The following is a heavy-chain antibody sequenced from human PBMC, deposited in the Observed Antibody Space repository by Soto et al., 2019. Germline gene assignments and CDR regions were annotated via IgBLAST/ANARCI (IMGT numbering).Heavy chain of an antibody. J-gene: IGHJ3*02. V-gene: IGHV1-69*02. CDR1: GGTFNVYT. D-gene: IGHD6-13*01. CDR3: ALGSWSGETFEI. Sequence: QVQLVQSGAEVNKPGSSVKVSCKASGGTFNVYTIIWVRQAPGQGLEWMGRIIPMLAITNYAQRFQGRVTLTADTSTTTAYMELSSLTSEDTAVYYCALGSWSGETFEIWGQGTLVTVSS. CDR2: IIPMLAIT.